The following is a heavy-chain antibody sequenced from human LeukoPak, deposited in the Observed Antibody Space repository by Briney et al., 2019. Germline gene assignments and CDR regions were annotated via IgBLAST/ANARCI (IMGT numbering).Heavy chain of an antibody. CDR3: ARGSPGY. V-gene: IGHV4-34*01. CDR1: GGSFSDYS. Sequence: SETLSLTCAVYGGSFSDYSWTCIRQSPGKALEWIGEIIHSGSSHYNPSLKSRVTISVDTSKNQFSLKLTSVTAADTAVYFCARGSPGYWGQGTLVTVSS. J-gene: IGHJ4*02. CDR2: IIHSGSS.